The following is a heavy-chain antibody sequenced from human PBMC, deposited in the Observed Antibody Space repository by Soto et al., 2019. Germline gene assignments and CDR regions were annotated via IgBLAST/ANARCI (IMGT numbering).Heavy chain of an antibody. D-gene: IGHD4-17*01. Sequence: QVQLVQSGAEVKKPGSSVKVSCKASGGTFSSYAISWVRQAPGQGLEWMGGIIPIFGTANYAQKFQGRVTITADESTSTAYMELSSLRSEDTAVYYCARGGGGYGDADRSYWYFDLWGRGTLVTVSS. J-gene: IGHJ2*01. CDR1: GGTFSSYA. CDR2: IIPIFGTA. V-gene: IGHV1-69*12. CDR3: ARGGGGYGDADRSYWYFDL.